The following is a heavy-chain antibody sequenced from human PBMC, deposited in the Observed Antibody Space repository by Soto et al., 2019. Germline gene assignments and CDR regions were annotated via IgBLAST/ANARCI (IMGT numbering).Heavy chain of an antibody. J-gene: IGHJ4*02. CDR2: IIPIFGTA. CDR1: GGTFSSYA. V-gene: IGHV1-69*13. D-gene: IGHD3-22*01. Sequence: SVKVSCKASGGTFSSYAISWVRQAPGQGLEWMGGIIPIFGTANYAQKFQGRVTITADESTSTAYMELSSLRSEDTAVYYCASGALATIGQKRFYYDSSGYTDFSDYRGQGTLVIVSS. CDR3: ASGALATIGQKRFYYDSSGYTDFSDY.